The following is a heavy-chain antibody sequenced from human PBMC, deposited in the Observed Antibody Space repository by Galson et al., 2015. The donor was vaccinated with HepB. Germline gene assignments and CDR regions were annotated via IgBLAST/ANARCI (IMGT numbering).Heavy chain of an antibody. D-gene: IGHD2-15*01. J-gene: IGHJ5*02. V-gene: IGHV3-30*18. CDR1: GFTFSRSG. CDR2: ISYDGRSK. Sequence: SLRLSCAASGFTFSRSGMHWVRQPPGKGLEWVAFISYDGRSKKYADSVKGRFTISRDNSNNTLYLQMTSLRLEDTAVYYCSKAGDVPCHSRWFDPWGQGPLVIVSS. CDR3: SKAGDVPCHSRWFDP.